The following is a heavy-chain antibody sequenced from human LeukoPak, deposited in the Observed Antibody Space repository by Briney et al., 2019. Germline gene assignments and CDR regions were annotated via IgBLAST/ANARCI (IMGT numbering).Heavy chain of an antibody. V-gene: IGHV1-24*01. D-gene: IGHD6-13*01. CDR2: FDPEDGET. Sequence: ASVKVSCKVSGYTLTELSMHWVRQAPGKGLEWMGGFDPEDGETIYAQKFQGRVTMTEDTSTDTAYMELSSPRSEDTAVYYCATGESIAAAGNNWFDPWGQGTLVTVSS. CDR3: ATGESIAAAGNNWFDP. CDR1: GYTLTELS. J-gene: IGHJ5*02.